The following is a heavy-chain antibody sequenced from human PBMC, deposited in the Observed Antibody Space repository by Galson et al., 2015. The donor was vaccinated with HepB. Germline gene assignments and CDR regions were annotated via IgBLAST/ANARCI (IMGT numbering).Heavy chain of an antibody. J-gene: IGHJ4*02. D-gene: IGHD4-11*01. CDR3: ARAYSNYVGYYFDY. CDR1: GGSISSGGYY. Sequence: TLSLTCTVSGGSISSGGYYWSWIRQHPGKGLEWIGYIYYSGSTYSNPSLKSRVAMSVDTSKTQFSLKLSSVTAADTAVYFCARAYSNYVGYYFDYWGQGTLVTVSS. CDR2: IYYSGST. V-gene: IGHV4-31*03.